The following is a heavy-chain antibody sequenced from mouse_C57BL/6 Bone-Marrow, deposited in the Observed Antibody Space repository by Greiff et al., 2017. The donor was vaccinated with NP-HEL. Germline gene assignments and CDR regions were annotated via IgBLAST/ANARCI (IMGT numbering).Heavy chain of an antibody. D-gene: IGHD1-1*01. J-gene: IGHJ3*01. CDR3: ARRSIDYYGSSLFAY. V-gene: IGHV1-81*01. Sequence: QVQLQQSGAELARPGASVKLSCTASGYTFTSYGISWVKQRTGQGLEWIGEIYPRSGNTYYNEKFKGKATLTADKSSSTAYMELRSLTSEDSAVYFCARRSIDYYGSSLFAYWGQGTLVTVSA. CDR2: IYPRSGNT. CDR1: GYTFTSYG.